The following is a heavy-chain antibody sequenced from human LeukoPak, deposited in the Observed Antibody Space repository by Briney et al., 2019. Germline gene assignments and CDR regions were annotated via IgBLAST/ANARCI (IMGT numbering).Heavy chain of an antibody. CDR3: ARHRGVGALT. V-gene: IGHV4-59*08. D-gene: IGHD3-10*01. CDR1: GGSISSYY. Sequence: PSETLSLTCTVSGGSISSYYWNWIRQPPGKGLEWIGNIYYSGSTNYNPSLKSRVTISVDMSKNQFSLRLSSVTAADTAVYYCARHRGVGALTWGQGTLVTVSS. CDR2: IYYSGST. J-gene: IGHJ5*02.